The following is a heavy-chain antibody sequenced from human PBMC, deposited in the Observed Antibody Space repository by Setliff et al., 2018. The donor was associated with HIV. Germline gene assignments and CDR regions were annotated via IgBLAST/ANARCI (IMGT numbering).Heavy chain of an antibody. J-gene: IGHJ3*02. CDR3: AKDRLEWLAPDGFGI. CDR2: IWYDGSNK. D-gene: IGHD3-3*01. Sequence: PGGSLRLSCAASGFTFSSYGIHWVRQAPGKGLEWVALIWYDGSNKYYADSVKGRFTISRDNSKNTLYLQMSSLRAEDTAVYYCAKDRLEWLAPDGFGIWGLGTMVTVSS. CDR1: GFTFSSYG. V-gene: IGHV3-33*06.